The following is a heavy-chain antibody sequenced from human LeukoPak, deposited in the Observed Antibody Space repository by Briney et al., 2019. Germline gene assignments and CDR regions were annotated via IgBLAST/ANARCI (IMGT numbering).Heavy chain of an antibody. D-gene: IGHD3-22*01. CDR1: GFTLSSYW. J-gene: IGHJ4*02. CDR3: ARDLDPRGYDSSGYHPGY. V-gene: IGHV3-74*01. Sequence: GGSLRLSCAASGFTLSSYWMHWVRQAPGKGLVWVSRINSDGSSTSYADSVKGRFTISRDNAKNTLYLQMNSLRAEDTAVYYCARDLDPRGYDSSGYHPGYWGQGTLVTVSS. CDR2: INSDGSST.